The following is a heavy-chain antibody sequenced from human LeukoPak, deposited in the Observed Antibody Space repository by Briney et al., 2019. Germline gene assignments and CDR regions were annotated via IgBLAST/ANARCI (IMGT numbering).Heavy chain of an antibody. Sequence: SETLSLTCAVYGGSFSGYYWSWIRQPPGKGLEWIGEINHSGSTNYNPSLKSRVTISVDTSKNQSSLKLSSVTAADTAVYYCANRRSYCSGGSCYRGNYFDYWGQGTLVTVSS. D-gene: IGHD2-15*01. CDR1: GGSFSGYY. J-gene: IGHJ4*02. CDR3: ANRRSYCSGGSCYRGNYFDY. V-gene: IGHV4-34*01. CDR2: INHSGST.